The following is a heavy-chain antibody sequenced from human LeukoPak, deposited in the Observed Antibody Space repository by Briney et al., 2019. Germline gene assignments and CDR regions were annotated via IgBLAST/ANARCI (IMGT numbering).Heavy chain of an antibody. Sequence: ASVKVSCKASGFDFTSYGISWVRQAPGQGLEWMGWISAYNGNTHYAQKFRGRVTMTTDTSASTAYMELRSLTSDDTAVYYCAREPKSLGDLFYIDYWGRGMLVAVSS. CDR2: ISAYNGNT. CDR1: GFDFTSYG. V-gene: IGHV1-18*01. CDR3: AREPKSLGDLFYIDY. D-gene: IGHD3-16*01. J-gene: IGHJ4*02.